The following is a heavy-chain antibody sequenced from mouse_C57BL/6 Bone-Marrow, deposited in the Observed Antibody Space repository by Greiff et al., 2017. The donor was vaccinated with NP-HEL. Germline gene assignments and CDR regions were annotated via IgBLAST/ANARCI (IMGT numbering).Heavy chain of an antibody. D-gene: IGHD1-1*01. V-gene: IGHV1-59*01. CDR3: ARRIYYYGSSHWYFDV. Sequence: QVQLQQPGAELVRPGTSVKLSCKASGYTFTSYWMHWVKQRPGQGLEWIGVIDPSDSYTNYNQKFKGKATLTVDTSSSTAYMQLSSLTSEDSAVYYCARRIYYYGSSHWYFDVWGTGTTVTVSS. CDR1: GYTFTSYW. CDR2: IDPSDSYT. J-gene: IGHJ1*03.